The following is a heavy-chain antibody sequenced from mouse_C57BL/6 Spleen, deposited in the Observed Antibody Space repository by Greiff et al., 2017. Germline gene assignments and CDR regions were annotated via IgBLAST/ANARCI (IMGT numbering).Heavy chain of an antibody. Sequence: EVMLVESGGGLVKPGGSLKLSCAASGFTFSDYGMHWVRQAPEKGLEWVAYISSGSSTIYYADTVKGRFTISRYNAKNTLFLQMTSLRTEDTAMYYCARPGYWYFDVWGTGTTVTVSS. CDR3: ARPGYWYFDV. CDR2: ISSGSSTI. J-gene: IGHJ1*03. V-gene: IGHV5-17*01. CDR1: GFTFSDYG.